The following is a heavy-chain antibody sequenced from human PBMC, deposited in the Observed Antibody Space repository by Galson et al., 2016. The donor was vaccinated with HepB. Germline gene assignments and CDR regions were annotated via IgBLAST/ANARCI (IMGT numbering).Heavy chain of an antibody. CDR2: IDPSDSYI. CDR3: ARHPGPDRSGYLTYYGMDV. J-gene: IGHJ6*02. D-gene: IGHD3-22*01. V-gene: IGHV5-10-1*01. CDR1: GYSFTNYW. Sequence: QSGAEVKKPGESLRISCKGSGYSFTNYWISWVRQIPGKGLEWMGRIDPSDSYINYRPSFQGHVTISVDKSSTTAYLQWSNLKASDTAMYYCARHPGPDRSGYLTYYGMDVWGQGTTVTVTS.